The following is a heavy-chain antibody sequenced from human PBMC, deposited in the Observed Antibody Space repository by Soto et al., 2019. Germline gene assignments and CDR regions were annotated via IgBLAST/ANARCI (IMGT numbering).Heavy chain of an antibody. CDR3: AHRQDYYDILTGYYDRFDP. J-gene: IGHJ5*02. CDR2: IYWDDDK. Sequence: SGPTLVNPTHTLTLTCTFSGFSLSTSGVGVGWIRQPPGKALDWLALIYWDDDKRYSPSLKSRLTITKDTSKNQVVLTMTNMDRVDTRTYSCAHRQDYYDILTGYYDRFDPRGQGTLVTVSS. V-gene: IGHV2-5*02. CDR1: GFSLSTSGVG. D-gene: IGHD3-9*01.